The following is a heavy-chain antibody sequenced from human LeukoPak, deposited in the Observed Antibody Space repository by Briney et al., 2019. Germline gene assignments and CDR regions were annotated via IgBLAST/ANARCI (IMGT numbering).Heavy chain of an antibody. CDR1: GYSFTSYW. V-gene: IGHV5-51*01. J-gene: IGHJ1*01. D-gene: IGHD3-22*01. Sequence: GESLKISCKGSGYSFTSYWIGWVRQMPGKGLEWMRIIYLADSGIRYSPSFQGQVTISADKSISTAYLQWSSLKASDTAMYYCATSGYYYGHFQHWGQGTLVTVSS. CDR3: ATSGYYYGHFQH. CDR2: IYLADSGI.